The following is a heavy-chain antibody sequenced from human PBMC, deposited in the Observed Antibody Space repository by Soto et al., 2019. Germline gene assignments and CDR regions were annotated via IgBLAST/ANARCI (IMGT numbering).Heavy chain of an antibody. Sequence: EVQLVESGGGLVQPGGSLRLSCAASGFTFSSYAMHWVRQAPGKGLEYVSAISSNGGSIYYENSVKGRFTISRDNSKNTLYLQLGSLRDEDMAVYYCARDAGDDADYGDYLAPYYYYYYMDVWGKGTTVTVSS. CDR1: GFTFSSYA. CDR2: ISSNGGSI. V-gene: IGHV3-64*01. D-gene: IGHD4-17*01. CDR3: ARDAGDDADYGDYLAPYYYYYYMDV. J-gene: IGHJ6*03.